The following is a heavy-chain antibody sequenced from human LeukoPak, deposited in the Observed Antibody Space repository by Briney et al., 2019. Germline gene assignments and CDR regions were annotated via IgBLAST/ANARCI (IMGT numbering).Heavy chain of an antibody. CDR3: ARGAGASHYYNNAIYM. CDR2: IYPGGST. Sequence: PGGSLRLSCAASTYTVIDYYMTWVRQAPGRGLEWIAAIYPGGSTNYAASVKGRFTISRDKTKNTLYLQMNTLGAEETAVYYCARGAGASHYYNNAIYMWGQGTTVTVSS. V-gene: IGHV3-66*02. CDR1: TYTVIDYY. D-gene: IGHD3-10*01. J-gene: IGHJ6*02.